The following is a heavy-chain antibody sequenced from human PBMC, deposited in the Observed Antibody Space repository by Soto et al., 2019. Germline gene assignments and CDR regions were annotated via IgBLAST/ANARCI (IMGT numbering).Heavy chain of an antibody. CDR1: GFTFDDYA. CDR3: AKGDGGRISSWYGTVGYFDY. CDR2: ISWNSGSI. Sequence: SLRLSCAASGFTFDDYAMHWVRQAPGKGLEWVSGISWNSGSIGYADSVKGRFTISRDNAKNSLYLQMNSLRAEDTALYYCAKGDGGRISSWYGTVGYFDYWGQGTLVTVSS. J-gene: IGHJ4*02. V-gene: IGHV3-9*01. D-gene: IGHD6-13*01.